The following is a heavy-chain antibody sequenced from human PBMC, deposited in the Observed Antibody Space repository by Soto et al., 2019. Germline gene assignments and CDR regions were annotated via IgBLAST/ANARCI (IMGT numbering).Heavy chain of an antibody. Sequence: PGGSCTPPGAASVFTVSSNYMSWVRQAPGKGLEWVSVIYSGGSTYYADSVKGRFTISRDNSKNTLYLQMNSLIAEDTAVYYCARDSEGHWGQGTLVTVS. J-gene: IGHJ4*02. CDR1: VFTVSSNY. V-gene: IGHV3-53*01. CDR3: ARDSEGH. CDR2: IYSGGST.